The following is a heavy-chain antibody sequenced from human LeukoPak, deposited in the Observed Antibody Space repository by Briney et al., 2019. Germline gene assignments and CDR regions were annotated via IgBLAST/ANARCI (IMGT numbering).Heavy chain of an antibody. D-gene: IGHD6-6*01. CDR1: GFTFSNYW. Sequence: GGSLRLSCAASGFTFSNYWMIWVRQAPGKGLEWVANINEDASKKYYVDSVEGRFTISRDDAKNSLYLQMNSLRAEDTAMYYCATSTYSSSPSWGQGTLVTVSS. CDR3: ATSTYSSSPS. V-gene: IGHV3-7*01. J-gene: IGHJ5*02. CDR2: INEDASKK.